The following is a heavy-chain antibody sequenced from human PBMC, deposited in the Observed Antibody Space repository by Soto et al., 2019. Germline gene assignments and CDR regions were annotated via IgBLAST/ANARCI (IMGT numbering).Heavy chain of an antibody. CDR2: INPNSGGT. J-gene: IGHJ3*02. CDR3: ARVQEQQLGLGAFDI. Sequence: ASVKVSCKASGYTFTGYYMHWVRQAPGQGLEWVGWINPNSGGTNYAQKFQGWVTMTRDTSISTAYMELSRLRSDDTAVYYCARVQEQQLGLGAFDIWGQGTMVTVSS. V-gene: IGHV1-2*04. CDR1: GYTFTGYY. D-gene: IGHD6-13*01.